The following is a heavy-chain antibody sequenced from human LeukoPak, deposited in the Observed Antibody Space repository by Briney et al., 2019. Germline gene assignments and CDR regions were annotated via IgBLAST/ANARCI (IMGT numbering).Heavy chain of an antibody. V-gene: IGHV4-39*07. Sequence: SQTLSLTCSVSGASININNYYWSWIRQHPGKGLEWIGYIYYSASPYYSGSANYNPSLKSRLTISVDTSKNQFSLKVRSVAAADTAVYYCARVMGATRGMDVWGQGTSVTVSS. J-gene: IGHJ6*02. CDR1: GASININNYY. D-gene: IGHD1-26*01. CDR3: ARVMGATRGMDV. CDR2: YIYYSASPYYSGSA.